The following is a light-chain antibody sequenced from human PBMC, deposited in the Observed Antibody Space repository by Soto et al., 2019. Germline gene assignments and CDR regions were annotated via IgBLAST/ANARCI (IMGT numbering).Light chain of an antibody. CDR1: SSDVXXYKL. CDR3: CSYAGSNTHV. Sequence: QSVLTHPASVSGSPGQSITISCTGTSSDVXXYKLVSWYQQHPGKAPKLLIYEVNGRPSGVSSRFSGSKSGTTPSLTISGLQTDDEADYFCCSYAGSNTHVFGGGTKVTAL. J-gene: IGLJ1*01. V-gene: IGLV2-23*02. CDR2: EVN.